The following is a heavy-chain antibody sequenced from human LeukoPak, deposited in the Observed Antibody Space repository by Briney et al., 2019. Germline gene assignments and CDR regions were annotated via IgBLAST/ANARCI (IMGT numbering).Heavy chain of an antibody. D-gene: IGHD3-16*01. Sequence: PGGSLRLSCAASGFTFSSYWMSWVRQAPGKGLEWVANIKQDGSEKYYVDSVKGRFTISRDNAKNSLYLQMNSLRAEDTAVYYCARERYFGDTYYFDYWGQGILVTVSS. CDR3: ARERYFGDTYYFDY. J-gene: IGHJ4*02. CDR2: IKQDGSEK. CDR1: GFTFSSYW. V-gene: IGHV3-7*01.